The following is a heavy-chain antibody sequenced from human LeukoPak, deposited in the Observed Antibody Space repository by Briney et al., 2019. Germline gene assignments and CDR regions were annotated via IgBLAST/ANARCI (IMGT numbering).Heavy chain of an antibody. CDR2: ISSSSSYI. CDR1: GFTFSSYS. D-gene: IGHD4-11*01. Sequence: GGSLRLSCAASGFTFSSYSMNWVRQAPGKGLEWVSSISSSSSYIYYADSVKGRFTISRDNTKNSLYLQMNSLRAEDTAVYYCAREQTTVPSYYFDYWGQGTLVTVSS. V-gene: IGHV3-21*01. J-gene: IGHJ4*02. CDR3: AREQTTVPSYYFDY.